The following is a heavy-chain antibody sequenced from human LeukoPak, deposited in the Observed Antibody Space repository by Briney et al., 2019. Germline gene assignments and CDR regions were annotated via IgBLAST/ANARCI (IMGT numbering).Heavy chain of an antibody. CDR2: IIPIFGTA. J-gene: IGHJ3*02. V-gene: IGHV1-69*05. CDR1: GGTFSSYA. Sequence: SVKVPCKASGGTFSSYAISWVRQAPGQGLEWMGGIIPIFGTANYAQKFQGRVTITTDESTSTAYMELSSLRSEDTAVYYCAREAEMAVEAFDIWGQGTMVTVSS. CDR3: AREAEMAVEAFDI. D-gene: IGHD5-24*01.